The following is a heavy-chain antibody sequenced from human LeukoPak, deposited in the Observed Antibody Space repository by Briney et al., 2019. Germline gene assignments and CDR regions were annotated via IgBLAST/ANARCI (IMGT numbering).Heavy chain of an antibody. J-gene: IGHJ3*02. CDR1: GFTFSSYA. CDR2: ISGSGGST. CDR3: AKYVGPSITMVRGVITGAFDI. V-gene: IGHV3-23*01. Sequence: GGSLRLSCAAPGFTFSSYAMSWVRQAPGKGLEWVSAISGSGGSTYYADSVKGRFTISRDNSKNTLYLQMNSLRAEDTAVYYCAKYVGPSITMVRGVITGAFDIWGQGTMVTVSS. D-gene: IGHD3-10*01.